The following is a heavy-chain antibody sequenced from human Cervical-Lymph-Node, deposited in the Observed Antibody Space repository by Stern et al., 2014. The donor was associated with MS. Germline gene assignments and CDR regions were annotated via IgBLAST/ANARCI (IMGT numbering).Heavy chain of an antibody. CDR3: ARRLKRYYFFDY. V-gene: IGHV4-39*01. Sequence: QLQLQESGPGLVKPSETLSLTCTVSGGSIRSSTYYWSWIRQPPGKGLEWIGSIYYNGRTYYNPSLKSRVPISVDTSKNQFSPILNSVTAADTAVYYCARRLKRYYFFDYWGQGSLVTVSS. CDR2: IYYNGRT. CDR1: GGSIRSSTYY. D-gene: IGHD5-18*01. J-gene: IGHJ4*02.